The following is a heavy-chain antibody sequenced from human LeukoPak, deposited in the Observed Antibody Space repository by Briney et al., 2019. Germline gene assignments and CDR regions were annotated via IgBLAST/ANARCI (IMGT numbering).Heavy chain of an antibody. J-gene: IGHJ6*03. Sequence: GGSLRLPCGASGFTFSNYWMSWGRQAPGKGLEWVGNIKQEGSEKYYVDSVKGRFPIPRDNARNSLYLQMNSLRAEDTAVYYCARNGAPVVTAITPYYYYMDVWGRGTTVTVS. V-gene: IGHV3-7*01. CDR3: ARNGAPVVTAITPYYYYMDV. CDR1: GFTFSNYW. CDR2: IKQEGSEK. D-gene: IGHD2-21*02.